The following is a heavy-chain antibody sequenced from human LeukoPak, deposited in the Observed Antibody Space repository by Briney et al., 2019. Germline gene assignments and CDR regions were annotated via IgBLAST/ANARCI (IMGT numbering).Heavy chain of an antibody. V-gene: IGHV4-61*02. J-gene: IGHJ6*03. D-gene: IGHD1-26*01. CDR1: GGSISSGSYY. CDR3: ASSGRWQRLIQGYYYYYYYMDV. Sequence: PSETLSLTCTVSGGSISSGSYYWSWIRQPAGKGLEWIGRIYTSGSTNYNPSLKSRVSISVDTSKNQFSLKLSSVTAADTAVYYCASSGRWQRLIQGYYYYYYYMDVWGKGTTVTISS. CDR2: IYTSGST.